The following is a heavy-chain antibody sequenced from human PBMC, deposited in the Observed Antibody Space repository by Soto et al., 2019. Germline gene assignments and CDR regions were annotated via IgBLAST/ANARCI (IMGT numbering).Heavy chain of an antibody. J-gene: IGHJ4*02. CDR3: ARLRSGIPGITGLGFFDY. CDR2: IYYSGST. V-gene: IGHV4-39*01. D-gene: IGHD1-7*01. Sequence: QLQLQESGPGLVKPSETLSLSCTVSGDSISSNTYYWGWIRQPPEKGLEWIGSIYYSGSTFYNPSLKSRITMSVDTSKNQFSLRLSSVTAADTAVYFCARLRSGIPGITGLGFFDYWGQGSLVTVSS. CDR1: GDSISSNTYY.